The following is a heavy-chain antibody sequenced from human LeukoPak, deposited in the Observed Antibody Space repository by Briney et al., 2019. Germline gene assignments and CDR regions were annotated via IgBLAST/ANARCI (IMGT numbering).Heavy chain of an antibody. J-gene: IGHJ4*02. D-gene: IGHD2-15*01. Sequence: GGSLRLSCAASGFTFSSYAMSWVRQAPGKGLEWVLAISGSGDGTYYADSVRGRFTISRDNSRNTLYLQMNSLRAEDTAVYYCAKDLIPRYCNGGTCYTGIFDYWGQGTLVTVSS. CDR1: GFTFSSYA. V-gene: IGHV3-23*01. CDR2: ISGSGDGT. CDR3: AKDLIPRYCNGGTCYTGIFDY.